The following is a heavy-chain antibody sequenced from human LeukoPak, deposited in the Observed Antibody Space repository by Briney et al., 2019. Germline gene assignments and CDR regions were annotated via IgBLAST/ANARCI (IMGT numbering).Heavy chain of an antibody. D-gene: IGHD3-22*01. J-gene: IGHJ4*02. Sequence: GGSLRLSCAASGFTFSSYGMHWVRQAPGKGLEWVAFIRYDGSNKYYADSVKGRFTVSRDDTKNTVFLQMNSLRYEDTAVYYCACTHSSPPVWGQGTLVTVSS. CDR1: GFTFSSYG. V-gene: IGHV3-30*02. CDR3: ACTHSSPPV. CDR2: IRYDGSNK.